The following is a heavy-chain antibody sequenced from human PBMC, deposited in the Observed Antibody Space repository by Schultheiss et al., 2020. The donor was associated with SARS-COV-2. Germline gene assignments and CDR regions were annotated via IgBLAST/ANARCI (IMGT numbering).Heavy chain of an antibody. J-gene: IGHJ4*02. D-gene: IGHD3-9*01. CDR2: IWYDGSNK. CDR3: AKEDRRYFDWLLSSFFDY. Sequence: GGSLRLSCAASGFTFSSYWMSWVRQAPGKGLEWVAVIWYDGSNKYYADSVKGRFTISRDNSKNTLYLQMNSLRAEDTAVYYCAKEDRRYFDWLLSSFFDYWGQGTLVTVSS. V-gene: IGHV3-30*02. CDR1: GFTFSSYW.